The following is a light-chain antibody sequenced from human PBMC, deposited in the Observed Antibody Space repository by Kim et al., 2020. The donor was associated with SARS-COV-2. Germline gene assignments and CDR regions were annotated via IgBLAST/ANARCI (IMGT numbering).Light chain of an antibody. J-gene: IGKJ2*01. CDR1: QTVGNN. Sequence: VSPGERATLSCRATQTVGNNLAWYQQKPGQAPRLIIYAASTRDTGIPARFSGSGSRTEFTLTISSLQSEDFAVYYCQQYNDWPPDTFGQGTKLEI. CDR3: QQYNDWPPDT. CDR2: AAS. V-gene: IGKV3-15*01.